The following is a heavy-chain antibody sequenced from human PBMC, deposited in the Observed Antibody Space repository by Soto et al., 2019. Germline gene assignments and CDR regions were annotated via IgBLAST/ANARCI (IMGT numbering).Heavy chain of an antibody. Sequence: GGSLRLSCAASGFTFSSYAMSWVRQAPGKGLEWVSAISGSGGSTYYADSVKGRFTISRDNSKNTLYLQMNSLRAEDTAVYYCAKDMEYYYDSSGPIRNWGQGTLVTVSS. CDR3: AKDMEYYYDSSGPIRN. CDR1: GFTFSSYA. V-gene: IGHV3-23*01. J-gene: IGHJ4*02. D-gene: IGHD3-22*01. CDR2: ISGSGGST.